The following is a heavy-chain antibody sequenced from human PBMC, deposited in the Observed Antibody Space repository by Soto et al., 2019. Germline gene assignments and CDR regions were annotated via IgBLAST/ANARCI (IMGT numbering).Heavy chain of an antibody. CDR2: IYYSGST. D-gene: IGHD3-3*01. CDR1: GGSISIYVNS. V-gene: IGHV4-30-4*01. J-gene: IGHJ4*02. Sequence: QVQLQESGPGLVKPSQTLSLTCTVSGGSISIYVNSWSWIRQPPGKGLEWIGYIYYSGSTYYNPSLKSRVTISVDTSKNQFSLKLSSVTAADTAVYYCARDPAGGWSGLDSWGQGTLVTVSS. CDR3: ARDPAGGWSGLDS.